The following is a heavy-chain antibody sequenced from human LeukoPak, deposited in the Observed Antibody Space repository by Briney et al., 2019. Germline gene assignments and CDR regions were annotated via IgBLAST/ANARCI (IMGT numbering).Heavy chain of an antibody. CDR2: ISSNGGST. D-gene: IGHD6-13*01. V-gene: IGHV3-64*01. CDR3: ARGPYSRAFDY. Sequence: GGSLRLSCAASGFTFSSYGMHWVRQAPGKGLEYVSAISSNGGSTYYANSVKGRFTISRDNSKNTLYLQMGSLRAEDMAVYYCARGPYSRAFDYWGQGTLVTVSS. CDR1: GFTFSSYG. J-gene: IGHJ4*02.